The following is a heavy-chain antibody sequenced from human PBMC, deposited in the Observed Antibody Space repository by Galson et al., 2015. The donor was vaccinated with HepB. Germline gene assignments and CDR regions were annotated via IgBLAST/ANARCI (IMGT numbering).Heavy chain of an antibody. Sequence: SLRLSCAASGFTFSRHTMHWVRQAPGKGLEWVAVTSDDGSNKWYADSVKGRFTISRDNSKNTLYLKMNSLRAEDTAGYYCARALGMIQDFWGTSYPGYGMDVWGLGTTVTVSS. CDR3: ARALGMIQDFWGTSYPGYGMDV. D-gene: IGHD3-3*01. CDR2: TSDDGSNK. CDR1: GFTFSRHT. V-gene: IGHV3-30*04. J-gene: IGHJ6*02.